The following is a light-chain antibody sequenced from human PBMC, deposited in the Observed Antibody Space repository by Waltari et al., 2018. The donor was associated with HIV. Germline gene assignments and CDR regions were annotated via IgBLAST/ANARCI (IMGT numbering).Light chain of an antibody. J-gene: IGLJ2*01. CDR3: SSYGGSDNRVV. V-gene: IGLV2-8*01. Sequence: QFALTQPPSASGSPGQSVTISCTGTSSDVGGYYFVSWYQQHPGKSPKFIIYEVNKRPSGVPSRLSGYKSGNTASLTVSGLQAEDEADYYCSSYGGSDNRVVFGGGTKLTVL. CDR2: EVN. CDR1: SSDVGGYYF.